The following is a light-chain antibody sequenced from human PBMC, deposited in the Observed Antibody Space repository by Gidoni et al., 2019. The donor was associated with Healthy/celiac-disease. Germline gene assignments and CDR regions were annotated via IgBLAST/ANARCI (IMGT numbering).Light chain of an antibody. V-gene: IGKV1-9*01. CDR1: QGISSY. Sequence: DIQLTQSPSFLSASVGDRVTITCRASQGISSYLAWYQQKPGKAPKLLIYAASTLQSVVPSRFSGSGSGTEFTLTISSLKPEDFATYYCQQLNSYPQITFGGGTKVEIK. CDR2: AAS. CDR3: QQLNSYPQIT. J-gene: IGKJ4*01.